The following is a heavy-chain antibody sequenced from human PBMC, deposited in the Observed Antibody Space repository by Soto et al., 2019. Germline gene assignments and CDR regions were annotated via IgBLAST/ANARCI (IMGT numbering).Heavy chain of an antibody. D-gene: IGHD6-19*01. J-gene: IGHJ2*01. V-gene: IGHV3-11*01. CDR2: ISSSGSTI. Sequence: QVQLVESGGGLVKPGGSLRLSCAASGFTFSDYYMSWIRQAPGKGLEWVSYISSSGSTIYYADSVKGRFTISRDNAKNSMYLKMNSQRAEDRAVYYCATDPGPYSSGWYDRIKFDLWGRGSLVTVST. CDR3: ATDPGPYSSGWYDRIKFDL. CDR1: GFTFSDYY.